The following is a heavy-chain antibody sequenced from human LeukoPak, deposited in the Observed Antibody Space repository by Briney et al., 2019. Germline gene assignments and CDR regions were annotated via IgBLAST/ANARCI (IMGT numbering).Heavy chain of an antibody. V-gene: IGHV3-74*01. J-gene: IGHJ4*02. Sequence: GGSLRLSCAASGFTFSSYAMSWVRQAPGKGLVWVSRIKSDGSGIAYADSVEGRFTISRDNAKKTLYLQMNSLRAEDTAMYYCAGLDFGQDYWGQGTLVTVSS. CDR2: IKSDGSGI. CDR1: GFTFSSYA. CDR3: AGLDFGQDY. D-gene: IGHD3/OR15-3a*01.